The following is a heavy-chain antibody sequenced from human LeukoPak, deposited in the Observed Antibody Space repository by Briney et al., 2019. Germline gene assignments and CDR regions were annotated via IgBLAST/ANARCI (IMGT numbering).Heavy chain of an antibody. V-gene: IGHV5-51*01. D-gene: IGHD6-13*01. CDR2: IYPTDSTT. CDR3: ARRAAGSWWFDP. Sequence: GESLKISCKGSGYSFTSNWIAWVRQMPGKGLEWMGIIYPTDSTTRYSPSFQGQVTISVDKSISTAYLQWSSLKASDTAMYYCARRAAGSWWFDPWGQGTLVTVSS. CDR1: GYSFTSNW. J-gene: IGHJ5*02.